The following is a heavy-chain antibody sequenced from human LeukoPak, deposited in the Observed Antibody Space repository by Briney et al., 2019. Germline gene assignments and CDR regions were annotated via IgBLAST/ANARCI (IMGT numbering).Heavy chain of an antibody. D-gene: IGHD6-13*01. J-gene: IGHJ3*02. CDR3: ARVMYSSSWYTGAFDI. V-gene: IGHV1-18*01. Sequence: SVNVSCKASVYTFTNYGISWLRQAPGQGREWMGWISAYNGNTNYAQKLQGRVTMTTHTSTSTGYMELRSLRSDDTAVYYCARVMYSSSWYTGAFDIWGQGKMVTVSS. CDR2: ISAYNGNT. CDR1: VYTFTNYG.